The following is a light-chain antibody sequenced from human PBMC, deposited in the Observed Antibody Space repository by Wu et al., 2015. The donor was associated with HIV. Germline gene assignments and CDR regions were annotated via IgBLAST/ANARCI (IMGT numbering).Light chain of an antibody. V-gene: IGKV1-9*01. Sequence: PSSLSASVGDRVTITCRASQDIRVFSLVSTKPGKAPNLLIYGASTLQSGVPSRFSGSGSETDFTLTISGLQPEDFATYYCQQLSTYPRTFGQGTRLDIK. CDR2: GAS. CDR3: QQLSTYPRT. J-gene: IGKJ5*01. CDR1: QDIRV.